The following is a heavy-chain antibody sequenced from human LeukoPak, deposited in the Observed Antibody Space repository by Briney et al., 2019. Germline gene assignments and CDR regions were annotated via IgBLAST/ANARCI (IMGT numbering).Heavy chain of an antibody. Sequence: GGSLRLSCAASGFTFSSYAMSWVRQAPGKGLEWVSAISGSGGSTYYADSVKGRFTISRGNSKNTLYLQMNSLRAEDTAVYYCAKDRGYSGYEGNFDYWGQGTLVTVSS. J-gene: IGHJ4*02. CDR1: GFTFSSYA. V-gene: IGHV3-23*01. D-gene: IGHD5-12*01. CDR2: ISGSGGST. CDR3: AKDRGYSGYEGNFDY.